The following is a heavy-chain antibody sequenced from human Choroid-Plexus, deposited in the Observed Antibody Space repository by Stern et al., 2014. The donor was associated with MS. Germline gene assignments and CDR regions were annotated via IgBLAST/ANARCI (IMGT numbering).Heavy chain of an antibody. V-gene: IGHV3-30*18. J-gene: IGHJ5*02. CDR1: GSTFGSCA. CDR2: VSYDGSNK. Sequence: MQLVESGGGVVQPGRPLRLSCVASGSTFGSCAMHWVRQAPGKGLEWVAGVSYDGSNKYYADSVKGRFTISRDNSQNTLYMQMSSLRPEDTAVYYCAKDRQYLTYFFDHWGQGSLVTVSS. D-gene: IGHD2/OR15-2a*01. CDR3: AKDRQYLTYFFDH.